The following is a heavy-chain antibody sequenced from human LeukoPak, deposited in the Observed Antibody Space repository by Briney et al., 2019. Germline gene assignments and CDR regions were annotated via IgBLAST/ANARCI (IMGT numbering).Heavy chain of an antibody. J-gene: IGHJ4*02. CDR3: AKDQYYYDTSGYPIY. Sequence: GRSLRLSCAASEFTFSSFGMHWVRQAPGKRLEWVAFIRYDGNNKYYADSVRGRFTISRDNSKNTLYLEMNSLRAEDTAVYYCAKDQYYYDTSGYPIYWGQGTLVTASS. CDR2: IRYDGNNK. CDR1: EFTFSSFG. D-gene: IGHD3-22*01. V-gene: IGHV3-30*02.